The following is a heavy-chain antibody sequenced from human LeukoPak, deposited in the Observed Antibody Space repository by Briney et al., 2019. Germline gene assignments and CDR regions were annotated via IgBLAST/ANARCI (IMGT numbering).Heavy chain of an antibody. CDR3: ARGRGSGSSDY. J-gene: IGHJ4*02. CDR1: XFTFSXXW. CDR2: INSDGNTT. V-gene: IGHV3-74*01. Sequence: XRLSXXXXXFTFSXXWMHWVRQAPGKGLVWVSRINSDGNTTTYADSVKGRFTISRDNAKNTLYLQMTSLRAEDTAVYYCARGRGSGSSDYWGQGTLVTVSS. D-gene: IGHD3-10*01.